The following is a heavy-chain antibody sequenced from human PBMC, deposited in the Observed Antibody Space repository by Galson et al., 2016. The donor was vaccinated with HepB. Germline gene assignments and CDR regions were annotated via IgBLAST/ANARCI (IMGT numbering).Heavy chain of an antibody. Sequence: AISGDSVSSNSAAWNWTRQSPSRGLEWLGRTYYKSKWHDDYAVSVESRIIINPDTSKNQFSLHLNSVTPEDTAVYYCARDSFDSHGSGSPLFDYWGQGALVNVSS. D-gene: IGHD3-10*01. CDR1: GDSVSSNSAA. V-gene: IGHV6-1*01. J-gene: IGHJ4*02. CDR3: ARDSFDSHGSGSPLFDY. CDR2: TYYKSKWHD.